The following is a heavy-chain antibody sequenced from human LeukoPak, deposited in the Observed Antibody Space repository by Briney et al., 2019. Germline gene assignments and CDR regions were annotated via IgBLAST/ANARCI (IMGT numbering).Heavy chain of an antibody. J-gene: IGHJ4*02. V-gene: IGHV1-8*03. CDR2: MNPNSGNT. CDR1: GYTFTSYE. CDR3: ARSMVAKGYFDY. D-gene: IGHD5-12*01. Sequence: ASVKVSCKASGYTFTSYEIKWVRQATGQGLEWMGWMNPNSGNTGYAQKFQGRVTITRNTSISTAYMELSSLRSEDTAVYYCARSMVAKGYFDYWGQGTLVTVSS.